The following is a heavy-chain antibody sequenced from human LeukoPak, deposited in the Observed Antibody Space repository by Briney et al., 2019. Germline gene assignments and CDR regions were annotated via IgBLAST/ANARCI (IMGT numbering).Heavy chain of an antibody. Sequence: SETLSLTCTVSGGSISSYYWSWIRQPPGKGLEWIGYIYYSGSTNYNPSLKSRVTISVDTSKNQFSLKLSSVTAADTAVYYCARDGLLGQDPSYYYYGRDVGGQGTTVTVSS. J-gene: IGHJ6*02. CDR3: ARDGLLGQDPSYYYYGRDV. V-gene: IGHV4-59*01. D-gene: IGHD3-10*01. CDR1: GGSISSYY. CDR2: IYYSGST.